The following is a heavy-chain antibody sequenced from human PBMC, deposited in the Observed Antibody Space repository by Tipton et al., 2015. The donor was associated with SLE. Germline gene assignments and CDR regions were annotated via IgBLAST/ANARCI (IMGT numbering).Heavy chain of an antibody. CDR2: IYYSGST. CDR3: ARDLRFGNGLRLLTGYGMDI. CDR1: GGSISSYY. V-gene: IGHV4-59*01. D-gene: IGHD4-17*01. Sequence: LRLSCTVSGGSISSYYWSWIRQPPGKGLEWIGYIYYSGSTNYNPSLKSRVTISVDTSKNQFSLKLSSVTAADTAVYYCARDLRFGNGLRLLTGYGMDIWDQGP. J-gene: IGHJ6*02.